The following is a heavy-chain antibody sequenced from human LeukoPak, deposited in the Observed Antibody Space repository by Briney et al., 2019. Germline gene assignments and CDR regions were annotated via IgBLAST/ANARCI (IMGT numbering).Heavy chain of an antibody. CDR1: GGSISSSSYY. J-gene: IGHJ3*01. Sequence: SETLSLTCTVSGGSISSSSYYWGWIRQSAGNRLEWIGHVDSSGNTNYNPSLESRVTMSVDTSKKQFSLKLTSVTAADMAVYFCARQFLVGSTFHAFDLWGQGTRVTVSS. CDR3: ARQFLVGSTFHAFDL. D-gene: IGHD1-26*01. CDR2: VDSSGNT. V-gene: IGHV4-61*05.